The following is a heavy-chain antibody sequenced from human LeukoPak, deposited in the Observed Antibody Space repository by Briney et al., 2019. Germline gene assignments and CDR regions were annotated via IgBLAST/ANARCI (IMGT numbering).Heavy chain of an antibody. D-gene: IGHD1-1*01. CDR2: INTSGIN. V-gene: IGHV4-61*02. CDR1: GGSISSGSYY. CDR3: ARETADLGRSLDY. Sequence: SETLSLTCTVSGGSISSGSYYWSWIRQPAGKGLEWIGRINTSGINNCNPSLKSRVTMSVDTSKNQFSLNLTSVTAADTAVYYCARETADLGRSLDYWGQGTLVTVSS. J-gene: IGHJ4*02.